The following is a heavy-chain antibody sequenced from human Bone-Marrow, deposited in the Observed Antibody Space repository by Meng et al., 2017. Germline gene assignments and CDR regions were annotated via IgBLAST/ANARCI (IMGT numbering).Heavy chain of an antibody. CDR1: GGSISSSTW. CDR2: IYHSGST. J-gene: IGHJ4*02. D-gene: IGHD5-24*01. CDR3: ASGGGFFDY. V-gene: IGHV4-4*02. Sequence: QVHLQESGPGLLKPSGTLSLTCAVSGGSISSSTWWSWVRQPPGKGLEWIGDIYHSGSTNYKPSLKSRVTISLDKSNNQFSLKLSSVTAADTAVYYCASGGGFFDYWGQGALVTVSS.